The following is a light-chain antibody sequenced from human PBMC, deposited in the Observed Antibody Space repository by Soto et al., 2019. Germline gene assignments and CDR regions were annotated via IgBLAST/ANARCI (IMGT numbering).Light chain of an antibody. V-gene: IGLV1-44*01. J-gene: IGLJ2*01. Sequence: QLVLTQPPSASGTPGQRVTISCSGSSSNIGRHGVNWYQHLPGAAPKLLIYSNNQRPSGVPDRFSGSTSGTSGSLTISGLQSEDEADYYCATWDDSLNGVVFGGGTKVTVL. CDR3: ATWDDSLNGVV. CDR2: SNN. CDR1: SSNIGRHG.